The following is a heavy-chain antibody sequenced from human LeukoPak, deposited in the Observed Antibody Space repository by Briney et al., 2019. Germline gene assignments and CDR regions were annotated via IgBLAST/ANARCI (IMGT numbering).Heavy chain of an antibody. J-gene: IGHJ4*02. CDR1: GYTFTSYA. Sequence: ASVKVSCKASGYTFTSYAMNWVRQAPGQGLEWMGWINTNTGNPTYAQGFTGRFVFSLDTSVSTAYLQISSLKAEDTAVYYCAREIAAAGRSIENYWGQGTLVTVSS. D-gene: IGHD6-13*01. CDR2: INTNTGNP. V-gene: IGHV7-4-1*02. CDR3: AREIAAAGRSIENY.